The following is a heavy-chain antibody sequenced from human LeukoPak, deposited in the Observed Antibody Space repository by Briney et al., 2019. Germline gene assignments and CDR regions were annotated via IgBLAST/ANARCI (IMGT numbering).Heavy chain of an antibody. CDR3: ARWSYYDSSGYYAQYYFDY. J-gene: IGHJ4*02. D-gene: IGHD3-22*01. CDR2: INPNSGGT. Sequence: ASVKVSCKASGYTFTSSGISWVRQAPGQGLEWMGWINPNSGGTNYAQKFQGRVTMTRDTSISTAYMELSRLRSDDTAVYYCARWSYYDSSGYYAQYYFDYWGQGTLVTVSS. CDR1: GYTFTSSG. V-gene: IGHV1-2*02.